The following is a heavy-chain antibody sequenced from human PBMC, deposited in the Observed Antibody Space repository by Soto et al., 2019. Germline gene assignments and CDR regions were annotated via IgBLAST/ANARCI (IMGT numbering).Heavy chain of an antibody. Sequence: PSETLSLTCTVSGGSISSYYWSWIRQPPGKGLEWIGYIYYSGSTNYNPSLKSRVTISVDTSKNQFSLKLSSVTAADTAVYYCARDSETEGDAFDIWGQGTMVTVSS. CDR3: ARDSETEGDAFDI. CDR1: GGSISSYY. J-gene: IGHJ3*02. CDR2: IYYSGST. V-gene: IGHV4-59*01. D-gene: IGHD3-10*01.